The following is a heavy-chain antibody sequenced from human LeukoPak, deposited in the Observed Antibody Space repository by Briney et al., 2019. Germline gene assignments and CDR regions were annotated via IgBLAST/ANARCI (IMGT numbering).Heavy chain of an antibody. V-gene: IGHV3-13*01. Sequence: GGSLRLSCAVSGFIFSSYDMHWVRQATGEGLEWVSGIGRGGDTYYSVSVKGRFTISRENAKNLLYLQMNSLRSEDTAVYFCARGSEIGFDAWGQGTLVTVSS. CDR2: IGRGGDT. J-gene: IGHJ5*02. CDR1: GFIFSSYD. CDR3: ARGSEIGFDA. D-gene: IGHD2-21*01.